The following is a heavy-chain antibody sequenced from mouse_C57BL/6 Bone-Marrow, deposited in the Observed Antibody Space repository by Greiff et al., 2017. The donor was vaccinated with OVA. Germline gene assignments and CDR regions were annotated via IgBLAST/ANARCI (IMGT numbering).Heavy chain of an antibody. CDR1: GFNITNTY. Sequence: EVQLQQSVAELVRPGASVKLSCTASGFNITNTYMHWVKQRPEQGLEWIGRIDPANGNTKYAPKFQGKATITADTSSNTAYLQLSSLTSEDTAIYYGARAPLKTAKAKEYAIDYWGQGTSVTVSA. CDR2: IDPANGNT. D-gene: IGHD3-2*02. V-gene: IGHV14-3*01. CDR3: ARAPLKTAKAKEYAIDY. J-gene: IGHJ4*01.